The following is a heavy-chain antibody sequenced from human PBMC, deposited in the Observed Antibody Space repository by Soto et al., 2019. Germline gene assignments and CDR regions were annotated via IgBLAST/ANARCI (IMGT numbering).Heavy chain of an antibody. V-gene: IGHV1-3*01. D-gene: IGHD6-19*01. Sequence: ASVKVSCKASGYTFTNSGIIWVRQAPGQGLEWLGWINAGNGNTKYSQKFQGRVTITRDTSASTAYMELSSLRSEDTAVYYCARAVAVAADFDYWGQGTLVTVSS. J-gene: IGHJ4*02. CDR1: GYTFTNSG. CDR3: ARAVAVAADFDY. CDR2: INAGNGNT.